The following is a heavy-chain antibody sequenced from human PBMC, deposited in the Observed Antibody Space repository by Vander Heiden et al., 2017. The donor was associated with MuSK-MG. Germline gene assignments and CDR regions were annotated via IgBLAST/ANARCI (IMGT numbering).Heavy chain of an antibody. D-gene: IGHD2-21*01. CDR3: ARVQAGGCGYYYYGMDV. CDR2: IIPIFGTA. V-gene: IGHV1-69*06. Sequence: QVQLVQSGAEVKKPGSSVKVSCKASGGTFSSYAISWVRQAPGQGLEWMGGIIPIFGTANYAQKFQGRVTITADKSTSTAYMELSSLRSEDTAVYYCARVQAGGCGYYYYGMDVWGQGTTVTVSS. J-gene: IGHJ6*02. CDR1: GGTFSSYA.